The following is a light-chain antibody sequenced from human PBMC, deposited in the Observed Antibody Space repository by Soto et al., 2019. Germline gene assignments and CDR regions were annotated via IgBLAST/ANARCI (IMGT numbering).Light chain of an antibody. CDR1: QSVSSY. Sequence: EIVMTQSPATLSVSPGDRATLSCRASQSVSSYLAWYQQEPGQAPRLLIYGASTRATGIPARFSGSGSGTEFTLTISSLQAEDFAVYYCQQYNNWQTFGQGTKVEIK. V-gene: IGKV3-15*01. CDR3: QQYNNWQT. J-gene: IGKJ1*01. CDR2: GAS.